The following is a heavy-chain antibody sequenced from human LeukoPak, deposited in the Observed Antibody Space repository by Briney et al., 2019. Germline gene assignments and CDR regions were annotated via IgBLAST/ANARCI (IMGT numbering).Heavy chain of an antibody. V-gene: IGHV4-30-4*01. CDR3: ARPYYYDSRIDP. J-gene: IGHJ5*02. CDR1: GGSISSGDYY. CDR2: MYYSGST. Sequence: SQTLSLTCTVSGGSISSGDYYWSWIRQPPGKGLEWIGYMYYSGSTYYNPSLKSRVTISLDTPKNQFSLKLSSVTAADTAVYYCARPYYYDSRIDPWGQGTLVTVSS. D-gene: IGHD3-22*01.